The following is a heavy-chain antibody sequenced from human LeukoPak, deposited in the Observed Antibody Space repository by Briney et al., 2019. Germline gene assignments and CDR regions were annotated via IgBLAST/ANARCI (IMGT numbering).Heavy chain of an antibody. D-gene: IGHD3-10*01. Sequence: PSETLSPTCTVSGGSISSSSYYWGWIRQPPGKGLEWIGSIYYSGSTYYNPSLKSRVTISVDTSKNQFSLNLRSVTAADTAVFYCALIDYYSYGLVYWGQGSPLTVSS. CDR1: GGSISSSSYY. V-gene: IGHV4-39*07. CDR2: IYYSGST. CDR3: ALIDYYSYGLVY. J-gene: IGHJ1*01.